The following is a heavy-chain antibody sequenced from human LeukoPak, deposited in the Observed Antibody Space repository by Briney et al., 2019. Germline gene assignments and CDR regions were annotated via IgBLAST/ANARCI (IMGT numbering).Heavy chain of an antibody. CDR3: AREVRAARQQYYFDY. CDR1: GFTFSSYG. CDR2: IKQDGSEK. Sequence: GGSLRLSCAASGFTFSSYGMHWVRQAPGKGLEWVANIKQDGSEKYYVDSVKGRFTISRDNAKNSLYLQMNSLRAEDTAVYYCAREVRAARQQYYFDYWGQGTLVTVSS. D-gene: IGHD6-6*01. J-gene: IGHJ4*02. V-gene: IGHV3-7*01.